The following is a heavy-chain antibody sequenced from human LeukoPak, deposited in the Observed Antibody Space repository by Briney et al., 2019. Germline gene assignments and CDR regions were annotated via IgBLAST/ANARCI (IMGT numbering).Heavy chain of an antibody. V-gene: IGHV4-59*01. J-gene: IGHJ4*02. CDR2: IYYSGST. CDR1: GGSISSYY. Sequence: PSETLSLTCTVSGGSISSYYWSWIRQPPGKGLEGIGYIYYSGSTNYNPSLKSRVTISVDTSKNQFSLKLSSVTAADTAVYYCARGSYGYSYGHGLDYWGQGTLVTVSS. CDR3: ARGSYGYSYGHGLDY. D-gene: IGHD5-18*01.